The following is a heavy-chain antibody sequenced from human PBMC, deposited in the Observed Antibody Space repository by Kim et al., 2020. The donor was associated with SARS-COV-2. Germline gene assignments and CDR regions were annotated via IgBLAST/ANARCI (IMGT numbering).Heavy chain of an antibody. J-gene: IGHJ5*02. Sequence: ASVKVSCKASGYTFTGYYMHWVRQAPGQGLEWMGRINPNSGGTNYVQKFQGRVTMTRDTSISTAYMELSRLRSDDTAVYYCARALPEYSYGYGWFDPWGQGTLVTVSS. D-gene: IGHD5-18*01. V-gene: IGHV1-2*06. CDR3: ARALPEYSYGYGWFDP. CDR1: GYTFTGYY. CDR2: INPNSGGT.